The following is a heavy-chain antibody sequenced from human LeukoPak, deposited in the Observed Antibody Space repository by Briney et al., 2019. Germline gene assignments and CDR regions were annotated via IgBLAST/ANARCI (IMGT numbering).Heavy chain of an antibody. J-gene: IGHJ4*02. CDR3: ATGPALNGYYFDY. D-gene: IGHD1-14*01. Sequence: ASVKVSCKASGYTFTSYAMHWVRQAPGQRLEWMGWINAGNGNTKYSQKFQGRVTMTEDTSTDTAYMELSSLRSEDTAVYYCATGPALNGYYFDYWGQGTLVTVSS. V-gene: IGHV1-3*01. CDR1: GYTFTSYA. CDR2: INAGNGNT.